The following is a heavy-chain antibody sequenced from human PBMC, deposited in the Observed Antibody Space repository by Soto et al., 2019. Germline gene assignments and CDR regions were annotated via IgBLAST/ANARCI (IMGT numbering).Heavy chain of an antibody. J-gene: IGHJ5*02. Sequence: ASVKVSCKASGYTFTSYDINWVRQATGQGLEWMGWMNPNSGNTGYAQKFQGRVTMTRNTSISTAYTELSSLRSEDTAVYYCARAGDIAAAGTEQNWFAPSGQGTLVIVSS. CDR1: GYTFTSYD. CDR2: MNPNSGNT. D-gene: IGHD6-13*01. CDR3: ARAGDIAAAGTEQNWFAP. V-gene: IGHV1-8*01.